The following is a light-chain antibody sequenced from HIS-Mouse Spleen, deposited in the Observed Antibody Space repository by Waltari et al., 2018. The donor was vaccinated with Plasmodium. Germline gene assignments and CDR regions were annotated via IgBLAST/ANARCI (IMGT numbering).Light chain of an antibody. Sequence: EIVLTPSPATLSLSPGERATLPCRASQSVSSYLAWYQKKPGQAPRLLIYDASNRATGIPARFSGSGSGTDFTLTISSLEPEDFAVYYCQQRSNWPRFTFGPGTKVDIK. CDR3: QQRSNWPRFT. CDR1: QSVSSY. V-gene: IGKV3-11*01. CDR2: DAS. J-gene: IGKJ3*01.